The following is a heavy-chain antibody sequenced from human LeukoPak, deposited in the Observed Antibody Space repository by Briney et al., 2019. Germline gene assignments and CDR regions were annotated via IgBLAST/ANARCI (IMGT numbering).Heavy chain of an antibody. CDR2: IIPILGIA. CDR1: GGTFRSFA. V-gene: IGHV1-69*04. D-gene: IGHD3-9*01. Sequence: SVKVSCKASGGTFRSFAISWVRQAPGQGLEWMGRIIPILGIANYAQKFQGRVTITADKSTSTAYMELSSLRSEDTAVYYCARVLLTGSYSWFDPWGQGTLVTVSS. CDR3: ARVLLTGSYSWFDP. J-gene: IGHJ5*02.